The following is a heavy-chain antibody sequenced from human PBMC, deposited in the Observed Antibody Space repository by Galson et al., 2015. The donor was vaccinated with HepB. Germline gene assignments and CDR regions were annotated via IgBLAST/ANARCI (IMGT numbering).Heavy chain of an antibody. D-gene: IGHD2-21*02. CDR2: ISSSSSSYI. CDR3: ARPPDHIVVVTAIFRSADAFDI. V-gene: IGHV3-21*01. J-gene: IGHJ3*02. Sequence: SLRLSCAASGFTFSSYSMNWVRQAPGKGLEWVSSISSSSSSYIYYADSVKGRFTISRDNAKNSLYLQMNSLRAEDTAVYYCARPPDHIVVVTAIFRSADAFDIWGQGTMVTVSS. CDR1: GFTFSSYS.